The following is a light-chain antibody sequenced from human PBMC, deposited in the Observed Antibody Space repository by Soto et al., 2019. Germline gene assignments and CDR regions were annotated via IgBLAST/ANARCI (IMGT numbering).Light chain of an antibody. Sequence: EIVFTQSPGTLSLSPGEGATLSCRASQSVSNNYLAWYQQKPGQAPRLLIYGASNRATGIPDRFGGSRSGTEFTLTINNLEPEDFAVYYCQQRNVWPPITFGQGTRLEI. V-gene: IGKV3D-20*02. CDR1: QSVSNNY. CDR3: QQRNVWPPIT. J-gene: IGKJ5*01. CDR2: GAS.